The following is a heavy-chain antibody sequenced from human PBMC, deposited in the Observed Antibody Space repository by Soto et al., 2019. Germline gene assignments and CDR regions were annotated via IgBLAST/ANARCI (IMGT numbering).Heavy chain of an antibody. Sequence: EVQLVESGGGLVKPGGSLRLSCAASGFSFSSYSMNWVRQAPGKGLEWVSSISSSSSYIYYADSVKGRFTISRDNAKNSLYLQMNSLRAEDTAVYYCARQNLGYCSSTSCGFGPWGQGTLVTVSS. CDR2: ISSSSSYI. CDR3: ARQNLGYCSSTSCGFGP. D-gene: IGHD2-2*01. V-gene: IGHV3-21*01. CDR1: GFSFSSYS. J-gene: IGHJ5*02.